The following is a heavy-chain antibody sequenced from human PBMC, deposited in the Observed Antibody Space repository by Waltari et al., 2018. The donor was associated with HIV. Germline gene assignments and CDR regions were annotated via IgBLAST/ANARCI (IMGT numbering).Heavy chain of an antibody. Sequence: QSQLQESDPGLVKPSAPLSLTCTLSGGSISSNYYFWAWVREPPGKGLEGIGTISHTGGTTYYNPSLKSRVIISVDTSKDQSSLKLSSMTATDTAVYYCARQRGSGLWYFDLWGRGTLVSVSS. CDR3: ARQRGSGLWYFDL. J-gene: IGHJ2*01. CDR1: GGSISSNYYF. V-gene: IGHV4-39*01. CDR2: ISHTGGTT. D-gene: IGHD3-10*01.